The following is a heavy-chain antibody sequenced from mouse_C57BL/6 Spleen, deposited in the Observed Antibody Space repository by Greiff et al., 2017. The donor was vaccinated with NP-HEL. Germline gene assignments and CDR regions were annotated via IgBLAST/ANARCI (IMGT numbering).Heavy chain of an antibody. CDR3: ARRVGTAQAYYAMDY. V-gene: IGHV1-80*01. Sequence: QVQLQQSGAELVKPGASVKISCKASGYAFSSYWMNWVKQRPGKGLEWIGQIYPGDGDTNYNGKFKGKATLTADKSSSTAYMQLSSLTSEDSAVYFCARRVGTAQAYYAMDYWGQGTSVTVSS. J-gene: IGHJ4*01. D-gene: IGHD3-2*02. CDR1: GYAFSSYW. CDR2: IYPGDGDT.